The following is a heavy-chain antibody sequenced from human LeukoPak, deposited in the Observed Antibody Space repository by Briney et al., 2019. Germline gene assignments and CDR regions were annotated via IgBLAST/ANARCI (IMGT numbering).Heavy chain of an antibody. Sequence: SETLSLTCTVSGGSISSYYWSWIRQPPGKGLEWIGYIYYSGSTNYNPSLKSRVTISVDTSKSQFSLKLSSVTAADTAVYYCARVSTYYYDSSGYYPAESYFDYWGQGTLVTVSS. CDR1: GGSISSYY. J-gene: IGHJ4*02. CDR2: IYYSGST. CDR3: ARVSTYYYDSSGYYPAESYFDY. D-gene: IGHD3-22*01. V-gene: IGHV4-59*12.